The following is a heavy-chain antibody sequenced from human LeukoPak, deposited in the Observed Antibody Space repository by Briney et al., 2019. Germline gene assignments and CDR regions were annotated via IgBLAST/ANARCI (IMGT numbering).Heavy chain of an antibody. J-gene: IGHJ6*02. V-gene: IGHV4-59*08. CDR3: ARLPSGSSYYYYYAMDV. CDR2: IYSSGST. CDR1: GGSISYYY. Sequence: SETLSLTCTVPGGSISYYYWSWIRQPPGKGLEWIGYIYSSGSTNYNPSLKSRVTISVDTSKNQFSLKLNSVTAADTAVYYCARLPSGSSYYYYYAMDVWGQGTTVTVSS. D-gene: IGHD3-10*01.